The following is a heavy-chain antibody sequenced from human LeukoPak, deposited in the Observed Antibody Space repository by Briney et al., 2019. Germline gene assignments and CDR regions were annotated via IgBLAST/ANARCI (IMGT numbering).Heavy chain of an antibody. V-gene: IGHV3-48*04. CDR2: ISSSSSSTI. Sequence: GGSLRLSCAASGFTFSSYSMNWVRQAPGKGLEWVSYISSSSSSTIYYADSVKGRFTISRDNAKNSLYLQMNSLRAEDTAVYYCARVRNYYGSGSYSYWGQGTLVTVSS. J-gene: IGHJ4*02. D-gene: IGHD3-10*01. CDR3: ARVRNYYGSGSYSY. CDR1: GFTFSSYS.